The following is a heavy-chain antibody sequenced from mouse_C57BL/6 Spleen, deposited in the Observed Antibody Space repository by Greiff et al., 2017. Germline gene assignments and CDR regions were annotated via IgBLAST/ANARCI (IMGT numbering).Heavy chain of an antibody. Sequence: VQLQQSGAELVKPGASVKLSCTASGFNIKDYYMHWVKQRTEQGLEWIGRIDPEDGETKYAPKFPGKATITADTSSNTAYLQLSSLTSEDTAVYYCARTYYGSSPWYFGVWGTGTTGTVSS. D-gene: IGHD1-1*01. CDR1: GFNIKDYY. CDR3: ARTYYGSSPWYFGV. V-gene: IGHV14-2*01. J-gene: IGHJ1*03. CDR2: IDPEDGET.